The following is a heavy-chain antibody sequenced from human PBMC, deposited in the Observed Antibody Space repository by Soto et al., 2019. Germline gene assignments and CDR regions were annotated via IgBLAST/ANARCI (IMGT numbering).Heavy chain of an antibody. Sequence: GGSLRLSCAAPGFTFSSKAMSWVRQAPGKGLEWVSAISGSGGSTYYADSVKGRFTISRDNSKNTLYLQMNSLRAEDTAVYYCAKDRYFDWFRARYWGQGTLVTVSS. CDR1: GFTFSSKA. V-gene: IGHV3-23*01. J-gene: IGHJ4*02. CDR3: AKDRYFDWFRARY. D-gene: IGHD3-9*01. CDR2: ISGSGGST.